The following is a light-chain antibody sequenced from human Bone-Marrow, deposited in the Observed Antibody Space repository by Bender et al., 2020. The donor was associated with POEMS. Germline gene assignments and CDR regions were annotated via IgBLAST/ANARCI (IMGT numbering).Light chain of an antibody. Sequence: QSALTQPRSVSGSPGQSVTISCTGTNSDVGTYKFVSWFQHHPGKAPKLIIYGVSQRPSGVSNRFSGSKSGNTASLTISGLQAEDEADYHCCSYATSSDVLFGGGTKVTVL. J-gene: IGLJ3*02. CDR1: NSDVGTYKF. CDR3: CSYATSSDVL. V-gene: IGLV2-23*02. CDR2: GVS.